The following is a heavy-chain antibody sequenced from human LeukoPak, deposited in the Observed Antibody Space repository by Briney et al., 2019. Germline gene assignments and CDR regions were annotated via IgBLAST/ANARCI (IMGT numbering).Heavy chain of an antibody. V-gene: IGHV3-7*01. CDR1: GFTFSSYW. Sequence: GGSLRLSCAASGFTFSSYWMSWVRQAPGKGLEWVANIKQDGSEKYYVDSVKGRFTISRDKAKNSLHLQMNSLRAEDTAVYYCAREGPSIAAAGTPEDYWGQGTLVTVSS. CDR3: AREGPSIAAAGTPEDY. J-gene: IGHJ4*02. D-gene: IGHD6-13*01. CDR2: IKQDGSEK.